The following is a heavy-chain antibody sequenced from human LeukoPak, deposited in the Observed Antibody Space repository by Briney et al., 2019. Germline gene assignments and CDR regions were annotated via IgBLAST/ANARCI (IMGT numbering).Heavy chain of an antibody. CDR3: ARVHPSTNSYYDYGMDV. J-gene: IGHJ6*02. CDR1: GGSISPYS. Sequence: PETLSLTCTISGGSISPYSWSWIRQPPGKGLEWIGYIYYTGSANYNPSLESRVIISIDTSKNQFSLKLNFVTAADTAVYYCARVHPSTNSYYDYGMDVWGQGTTVTVSS. V-gene: IGHV4-59*01. D-gene: IGHD4-23*01. CDR2: IYYTGSA.